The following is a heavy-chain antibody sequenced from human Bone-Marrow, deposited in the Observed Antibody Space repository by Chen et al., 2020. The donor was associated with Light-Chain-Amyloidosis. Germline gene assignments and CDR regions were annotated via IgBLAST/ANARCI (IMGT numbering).Heavy chain of an antibody. D-gene: IGHD1-1*01. CDR1: GFTFSDHS. CDR2: ISGDSNDI. J-gene: IGHJ6*02. V-gene: IGHV3-21*01. Sequence: EVQLVESGGGLVKPGGSLRLSCADSGFTFSDHSMNWVRQAPGKGLEWVSSISGDSNDIYYADSVKGRLTISRDNAKNSVYLQMNSLRTEDTAVYYCAREPTTDPLYYYGMDVWGQGSTVTVSS. CDR3: AREPTTDPLYYYGMDV.